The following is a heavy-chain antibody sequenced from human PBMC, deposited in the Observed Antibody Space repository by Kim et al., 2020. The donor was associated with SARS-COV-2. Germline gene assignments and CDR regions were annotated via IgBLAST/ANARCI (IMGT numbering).Heavy chain of an antibody. CDR2: ISYDGSNK. CDR3: AKAPHLFNYYYYGMDV. V-gene: IGHV3-30*18. J-gene: IGHJ6*02. Sequence: GGSLRLSCAASGFTFSSYGMHWVRQAPGKGLEWVAVISYDGSNKYYADSVKGRFTISRDNSKNTLYLQMNSLRAEDTAVYYCAKAPHLFNYYYYGMDVWGQGTTVTVSS. CDR1: GFTFSSYG.